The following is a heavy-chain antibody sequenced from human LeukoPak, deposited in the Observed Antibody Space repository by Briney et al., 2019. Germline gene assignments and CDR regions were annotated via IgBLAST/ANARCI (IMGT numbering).Heavy chain of an antibody. D-gene: IGHD3-3*01. CDR3: ARERVEWLLYYYFDY. J-gene: IGHJ4*02. CDR1: GGSISSSGYY. Sequence: SETLSLTCTVSGGSISSSGYYWGWIRQPPGKGLEWIASIYYSGSAYYNPSLKSRVTISVDTSKNQFSLKLSSVTAADTAVYYCARERVEWLLYYYFDYWGQGTLVTVSS. V-gene: IGHV4-39*07. CDR2: IYYSGSA.